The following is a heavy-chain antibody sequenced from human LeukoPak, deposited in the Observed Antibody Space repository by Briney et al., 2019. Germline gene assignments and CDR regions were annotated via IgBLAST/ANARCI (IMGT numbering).Heavy chain of an antibody. CDR2: IIPIFGTA. CDR3: ALGLIGMATIPFDY. J-gene: IGHJ4*02. CDR1: GGTFSSYA. Sequence: SVKVSCKASGGTFSSYAISWVRQAPGQGLEWMGGIIPIFGTANYAQKFQGRVTITTDESTSTAYMELSSLRSEDTAVYYCALGLIGMATIPFDYWGQGTLVTVSS. D-gene: IGHD5-24*01. V-gene: IGHV1-69*05.